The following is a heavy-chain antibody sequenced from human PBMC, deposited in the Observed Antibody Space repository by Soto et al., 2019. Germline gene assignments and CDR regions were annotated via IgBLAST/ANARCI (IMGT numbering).Heavy chain of an antibody. CDR2: IYHSGST. V-gene: IGHV4-30-2*01. CDR1: GGSISSGGYS. D-gene: IGHD3-10*01. J-gene: IGHJ4*02. CDR3: ARPDYYGPVDY. Sequence: SETLSLTCAVSGGSISSGGYSWSWIRQPPGKGLEWIGYIYHSGSTYYNPSLKSRVTISVDRSKNQFSLKLSSVTAADTAVYYCARPDYYGPVDYWGQGTLVT.